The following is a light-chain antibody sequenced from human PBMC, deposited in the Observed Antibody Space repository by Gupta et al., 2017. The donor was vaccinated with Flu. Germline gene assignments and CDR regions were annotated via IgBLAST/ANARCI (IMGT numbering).Light chain of an antibody. J-gene: IGLJ2*01. CDR3: KADDSSLVV. CDR2: GNS. CDR1: SSTIGASYY. V-gene: IGLV1-40*01. Sequence: QSVLTQPPSVSGAPGQRVTISCTGSSSTIGASYYVHLYQQHPGTAPKLLIYGNSKRAEGVPDRFSGCKSGTAAALAITGRQAEDEADYDCKADDSSLVVFGGGTKLTVL.